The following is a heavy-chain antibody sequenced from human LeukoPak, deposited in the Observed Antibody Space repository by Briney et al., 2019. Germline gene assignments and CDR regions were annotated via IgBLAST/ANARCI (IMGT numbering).Heavy chain of an antibody. Sequence: SESLSLSCAVYGVSFSGYYWSWIRQPPGKGLEWIWEINHSGSTNYNPSLKSRVTISVDTSKTQFSLKLSPVTAADTAVYYGARVGLWFGELSWFDPWGQGTLVTVSS. CDR2: INHSGST. CDR3: ARVGLWFGELSWFDP. D-gene: IGHD3-10*01. V-gene: IGHV4-34*01. CDR1: GVSFSGYY. J-gene: IGHJ5*02.